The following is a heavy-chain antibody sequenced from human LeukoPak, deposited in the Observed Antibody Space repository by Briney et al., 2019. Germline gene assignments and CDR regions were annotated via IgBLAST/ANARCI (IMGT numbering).Heavy chain of an antibody. CDR3: ATIIAALPGCFDP. CDR1: GGSISGYY. Sequence: SETLSLTCTVSGGSISGYYWSWIRQPPGKGLEWVGFISYSGGTNYNPSLKSRVTISVDTSKNQFSLKLSSVTAADTAVYYCATIIAALPGCFDPWGQGTLVTVSS. J-gene: IGHJ5*02. D-gene: IGHD6-6*01. V-gene: IGHV4-59*12. CDR2: ISYSGGT.